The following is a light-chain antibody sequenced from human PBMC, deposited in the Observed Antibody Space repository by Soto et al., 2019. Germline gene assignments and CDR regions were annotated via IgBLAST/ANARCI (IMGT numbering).Light chain of an antibody. CDR1: QSVSSY. CDR3: HQRQRWPRT. CDR2: GAS. J-gene: IGKJ1*01. Sequence: IVLTQSPATLSLSPGERATLSCRASQSVSSYLAWYQQKPGQAPRLLIYGASSRATGIPDRFSGSGSGADFTLTITRLEPEDFAFYYCHQRQRWPRTFGQGTKVDIK. V-gene: IGKV3-11*01.